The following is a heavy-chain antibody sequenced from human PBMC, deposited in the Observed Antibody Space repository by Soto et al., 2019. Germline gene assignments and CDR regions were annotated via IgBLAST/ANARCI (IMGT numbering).Heavy chain of an antibody. D-gene: IGHD3-10*01. Sequence: QVQLQESGPGLVKPSQTLSLTCTVSGGSISSGGYYWSWIRQHPGKGLERIGYIYCSGSTYYNPSLKSRVTISVDTSKNQFSLKLSSVTAADTAVYYCARGVRGVIAPYGMDVWGQGTTVTVSS. V-gene: IGHV4-31*03. CDR2: IYCSGST. CDR3: ARGVRGVIAPYGMDV. CDR1: GGSISSGGYY. J-gene: IGHJ6*02.